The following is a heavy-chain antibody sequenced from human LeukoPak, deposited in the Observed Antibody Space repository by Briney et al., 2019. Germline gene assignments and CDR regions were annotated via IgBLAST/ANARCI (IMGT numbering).Heavy chain of an antibody. J-gene: IGHJ4*02. D-gene: IGHD3-22*01. CDR1: GYTFTGYY. Sequence: ASVKVSCKASGYTFTGYYMHWVRQAPGQGLEWMGWINPNSGGTNYAQKFQGWVTMTRDTSISTAYMELSRLRSDDTAVYYCARESYYDSSGLGNYYFDYWGQGTLVTVSS. V-gene: IGHV1-2*04. CDR2: INPNSGGT. CDR3: ARESYYDSSGLGNYYFDY.